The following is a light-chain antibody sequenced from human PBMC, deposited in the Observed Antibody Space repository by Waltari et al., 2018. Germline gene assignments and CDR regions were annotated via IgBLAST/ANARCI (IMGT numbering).Light chain of an antibody. CDR3: QQVNSFPAT. Sequence: DIQMTQSPSSVSAFVGDRVTITFRASPSISNCLAWYQQKPGKAPKLLIYGASDLHSGVPSRFSGSGAGTDFTLTISSLQAEDFATYYCQQVNSFPATFGGGTTVEIK. V-gene: IGKV1-12*01. CDR1: PSISNC. J-gene: IGKJ4*01. CDR2: GAS.